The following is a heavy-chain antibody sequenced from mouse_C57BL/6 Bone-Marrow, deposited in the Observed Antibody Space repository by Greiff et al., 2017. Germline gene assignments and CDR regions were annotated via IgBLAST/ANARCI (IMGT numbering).Heavy chain of an antibody. CDR1: GYTFTSYG. V-gene: IGHV1-81*01. CDR3: ERTAAQANVDY. Sequence: QVQLQQSGAELARPGASVKLSCKASGYTFTSYGIRWVKQRTGQGLEWIGGIYPRSGNTYYNEKFKGKATLTADKSSSTAYMELRSLTSEDSAVYVWERTAAQANVDYWGPGTSVTVSS. J-gene: IGHJ4*01. CDR2: IYPRSGNT. D-gene: IGHD3-2*02.